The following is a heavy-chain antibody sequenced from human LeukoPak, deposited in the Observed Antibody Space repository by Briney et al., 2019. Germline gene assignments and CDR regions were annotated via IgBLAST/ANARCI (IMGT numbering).Heavy chain of an antibody. CDR1: GFTFSSYA. J-gene: IGHJ4*02. D-gene: IGHD3-16*01. CDR3: ANLNLNYDYVWGAPEY. CDR2: ISGSGGST. Sequence: PGGSLRLSCAASGFTFSSYAMSWVRQAPGKGLEWVSAISGSGGSTYYADSVKGRFTVSRDNSKNTLYLQMNSLRAEDTAVYYCANLNLNYDYVWGAPEYWGQGTLVTVSS. V-gene: IGHV3-23*01.